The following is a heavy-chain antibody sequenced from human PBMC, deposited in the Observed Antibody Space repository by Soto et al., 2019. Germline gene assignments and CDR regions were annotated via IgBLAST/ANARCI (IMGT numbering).Heavy chain of an antibody. CDR3: ATKGDALNY. J-gene: IGHJ4*02. V-gene: IGHV3-7*01. D-gene: IGHD2-21*02. CDR2: INRDGSHK. CDR1: GFTLRNSW. Sequence: GGSLRLSCAASGFTLRNSWLYWVRQAPGKGLEWVANINRDGSHKYYVDSVKGRFTISRDNAENSVFLQMNSLRAEDTAIYYCATKGDALNYWGQGTLVSVAS.